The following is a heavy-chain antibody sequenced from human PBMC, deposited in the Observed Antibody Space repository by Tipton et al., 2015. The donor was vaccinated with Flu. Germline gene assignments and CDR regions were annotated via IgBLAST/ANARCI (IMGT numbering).Heavy chain of an antibody. CDR1: GFMFSGYG. V-gene: IGHV3-30*02. CDR2: IRHDGSDK. J-gene: IGHJ4*02. CDR3: AKDGWDTSGWYPFDY. Sequence: SLRLSCAASGFMFSGYGMHWVRQAPGKGLEWVAFIRHDGSDKYYAESVKGRFTISRDDSKNALYLVMSSLRPEDTAVYYCAKDGWDTSGWYPFDYWGRGTLVTVSA. D-gene: IGHD6-19*01.